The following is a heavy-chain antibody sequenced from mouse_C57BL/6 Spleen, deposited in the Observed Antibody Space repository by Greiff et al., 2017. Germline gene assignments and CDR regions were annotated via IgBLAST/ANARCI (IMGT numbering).Heavy chain of an antibody. CDR1: GYTFTSYG. CDR2: IYPRSGNT. V-gene: IGHV1-81*01. Sequence: QVQLQQSGAELARPGASVKLSCKASGYTFTSYGISWVKQRTGQGLEWIGEIYPRSGNTYYNEKFKGKATLTADKSSSTAYMELRSLTSEDSAVYFLARSLSTMVTRGYFDVWGTGTTVTVSS. J-gene: IGHJ1*03. CDR3: ARSLSTMVTRGYFDV. D-gene: IGHD2-2*01.